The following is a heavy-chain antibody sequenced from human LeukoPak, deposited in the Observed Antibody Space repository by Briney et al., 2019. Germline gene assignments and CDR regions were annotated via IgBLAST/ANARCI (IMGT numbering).Heavy chain of an antibody. CDR3: AKTPPYYGSGYDH. Sequence: TGGSLRLSCAASGFTFSSYGMSWVRQAPGKGREWVSAISGSGGSTYYADSGKGRFTTSTDNSKNTLYLQMNSLRAEDTAVYYCAKTPPYYGSGYDHWGQGTLVTVSS. CDR1: GFTFSSYG. V-gene: IGHV3-23*01. D-gene: IGHD3-10*01. CDR2: ISGSGGST. J-gene: IGHJ4*02.